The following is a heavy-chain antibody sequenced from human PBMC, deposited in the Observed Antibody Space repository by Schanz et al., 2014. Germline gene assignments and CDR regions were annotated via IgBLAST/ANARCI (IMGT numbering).Heavy chain of an antibody. CDR3: ARGVYSSGWYDRDIAHFDY. J-gene: IGHJ4*02. V-gene: IGHV1-18*01. CDR1: GYTLSAYS. Sequence: QVQLVQSGTQVKKPGASVKVSCKASGYTLSAYSLHWVRQAPGQGLEWMGWISPYNGNTNYAQKLQGRVTMTTDTSTSTAYMELRSLRSDDTAVYYCARGVYSSGWYDRDIAHFDYWGQGTLVTVSS. D-gene: IGHD6-19*01. CDR2: ISPYNGNT.